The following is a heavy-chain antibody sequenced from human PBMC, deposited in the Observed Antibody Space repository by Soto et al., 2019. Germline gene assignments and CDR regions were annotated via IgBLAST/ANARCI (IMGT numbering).Heavy chain of an antibody. V-gene: IGHV3-33*01. CDR3: ARDQGWLLRAFDI. Sequence: QVQLVESGGGVVQPGRSLGLSCAASGFTFSSYGMHWVRQAPGKGLEWVAVIWYDGSNKYYADSVKGRFTISRDNSKNTLYLQMNSLRAEDTAVYYCARDQGWLLRAFDIWGQGTMVTVSS. CDR1: GFTFSSYG. CDR2: IWYDGSNK. J-gene: IGHJ3*02. D-gene: IGHD3-9*01.